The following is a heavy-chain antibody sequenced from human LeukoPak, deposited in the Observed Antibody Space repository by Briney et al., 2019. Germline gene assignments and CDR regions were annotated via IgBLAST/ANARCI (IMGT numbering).Heavy chain of an antibody. CDR2: INQDGSEK. Sequence: PGGSLRLSCAVSGFSFSAYWMNWVRRAPGKGLEWVANINQDGSEKHYVDSVKGRFTISRDNAKNSLYLQINSLSAEDTAVYYCAREGYSSSYMDVWGKGTTVTVSS. CDR3: AREGYSSSYMDV. V-gene: IGHV3-7*01. D-gene: IGHD6-13*01. J-gene: IGHJ6*03. CDR1: GFSFSAYW.